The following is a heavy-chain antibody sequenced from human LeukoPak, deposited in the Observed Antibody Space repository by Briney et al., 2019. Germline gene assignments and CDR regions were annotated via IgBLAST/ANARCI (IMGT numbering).Heavy chain of an antibody. V-gene: IGHV3-48*04. CDR2: ISSGSTI. J-gene: IGHJ4*02. Sequence: GGSLRLSCVASGFTFSSYWMNWVRQAPGKGLEWVSYISSGSTIYYADSVRGRFTISRDNAKNSLYLQMNSLRAEDTAVYYCARAPYYYDSSGYYGYWGQGTLVTVSS. CDR3: ARAPYYYDSSGYYGY. CDR1: GFTFSSYW. D-gene: IGHD3-22*01.